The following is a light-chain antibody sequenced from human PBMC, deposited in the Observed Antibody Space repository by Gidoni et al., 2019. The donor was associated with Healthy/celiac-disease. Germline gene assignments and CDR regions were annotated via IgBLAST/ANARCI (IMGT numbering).Light chain of an antibody. Sequence: QSALTQPASVSGSPGQSITLSCTGTSSDVGGYNYVSWYQQHPGKAPKLMIYDVSNRPSGVSNRFSGSKSGNTASLTISGLQAEDEADYYCSSYTSSPGWVFGGGTKLTVL. CDR2: DVS. CDR3: SSYTSSPGWV. J-gene: IGLJ3*02. CDR1: SSDVGGYNY. V-gene: IGLV2-14*03.